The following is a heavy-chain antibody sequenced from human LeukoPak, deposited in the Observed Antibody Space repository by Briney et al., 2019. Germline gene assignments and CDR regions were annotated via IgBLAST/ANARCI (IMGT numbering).Heavy chain of an antibody. V-gene: IGHV4-31*03. Sequence: PSETLSLTCTVSGGSISSGGYYWSWIRQHPGKGLEWIGYIYYSGSTYYNPSLKSRVTISVDTSKNQFSLKLSSVTAADTAVYYCAREVITFGGAPTGDAFDIWGQGTMVTVSS. J-gene: IGHJ3*02. CDR1: GGSISSGGYY. CDR3: AREVITFGGAPTGDAFDI. CDR2: IYYSGST. D-gene: IGHD3-16*01.